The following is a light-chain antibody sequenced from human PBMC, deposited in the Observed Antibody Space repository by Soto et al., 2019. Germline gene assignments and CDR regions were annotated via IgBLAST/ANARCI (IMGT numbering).Light chain of an antibody. V-gene: IGLV4-69*01. CDR1: SGHSSYA. J-gene: IGLJ3*02. Sequence: QSVLTQSPSASASLGASVKLTCTLSSGHSSYAIAWHQQQPEKGPRYLMNLKSDGSHTKGDGIPDRFSGSSSGAERYLTISSLQSEDEGDYYCQTWGTGIRVFGGGTKLTVL. CDR3: QTWGTGIRV. CDR2: LKSDGSH.